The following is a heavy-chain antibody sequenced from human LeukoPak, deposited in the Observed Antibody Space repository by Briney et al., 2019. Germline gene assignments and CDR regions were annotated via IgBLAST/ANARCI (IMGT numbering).Heavy chain of an antibody. Sequence: VASVKVSCKASGGTFSSYAISWVRRAPGQGLEWMGGIIPIFGTANYAQKFQGRVTITADKSTSTAYMELSSLRSEDTAVYYCARVLRYFDWSGWFDPWGQGTLVTVSS. D-gene: IGHD3-9*01. V-gene: IGHV1-69*06. J-gene: IGHJ5*02. CDR1: GGTFSSYA. CDR2: IIPIFGTA. CDR3: ARVLRYFDWSGWFDP.